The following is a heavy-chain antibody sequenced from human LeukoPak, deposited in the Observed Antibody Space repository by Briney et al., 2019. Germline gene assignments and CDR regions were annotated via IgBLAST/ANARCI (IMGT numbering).Heavy chain of an antibody. D-gene: IGHD1-26*01. Sequence: ASLKVSCKVSGYTLTELSMHWVRPAPGKGREWMGGFDPEDGETIYAQKFQGRVTMTEDTSTDTAYMELSSLRSEDTAVYYCATDSVVGATPLPLTWGEGALGTVSS. V-gene: IGHV1-24*01. CDR1: GYTLTELS. CDR2: FDPEDGET. J-gene: IGHJ5*02. CDR3: ATDSVVGATPLPLT.